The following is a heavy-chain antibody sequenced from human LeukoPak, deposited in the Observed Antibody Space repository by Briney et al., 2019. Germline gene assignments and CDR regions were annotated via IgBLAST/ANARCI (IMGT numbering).Heavy chain of an antibody. CDR1: GFTVSGMY. Sequence: GGSLRLSCAASGFTVSGMYMDWVRQAPGKGLEWVSVIYGGGGTVYADSVKGRFTISRDNSKNSLRTEDSAVYYCARDRAGTLSWVEFDLWGQGTLVTVSS. D-gene: IGHD3-10*01. CDR2: IYGGGGT. J-gene: IGHJ5*02. V-gene: IGHV3-53*05. CDR3: ARDRAGTLSWVEFDL.